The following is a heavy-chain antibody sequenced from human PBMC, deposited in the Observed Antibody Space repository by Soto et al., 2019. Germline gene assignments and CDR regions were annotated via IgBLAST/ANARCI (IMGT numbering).Heavy chain of an antibody. V-gene: IGHV4-39*01. J-gene: IGHJ6*02. CDR1: GGSLSSSSYY. CDR2: IYYSGST. D-gene: IGHD6-13*01. CDR3: ARLPAAAASYYYYYGMDV. Sequence: LSLTCTVSGGSLSSSSYYWGWIRQPPGKGLEWIGSIYYSGSTYYNPSLKSRVTISVDTSKNQFSLKLSSVTAADTAVYYCARLPAAAASYYYYYGMDVWSQGTTVTVSS.